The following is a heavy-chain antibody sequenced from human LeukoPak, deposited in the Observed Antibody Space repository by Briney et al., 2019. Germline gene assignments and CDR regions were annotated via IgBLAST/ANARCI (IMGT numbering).Heavy chain of an antibody. CDR3: ARSDCSGGSCYFDY. J-gene: IGHJ4*02. Sequence: SVKVSCKASGGTFSSYAISWVRQAPGQGLEWMGRIIPILGIANYAQKFQGRVTITADKSTGTAYMELSSLRSEDTAVYYCARSDCSGGSCYFDYWGQGTLVTVSS. CDR1: GGTFSSYA. D-gene: IGHD2-15*01. V-gene: IGHV1-69*04. CDR2: IIPILGIA.